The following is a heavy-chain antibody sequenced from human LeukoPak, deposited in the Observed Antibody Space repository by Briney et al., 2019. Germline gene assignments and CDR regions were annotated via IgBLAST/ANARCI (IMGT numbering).Heavy chain of an antibody. CDR2: ISWNSGSI. CDR1: GFTFDDYA. V-gene: IGHV3-9*01. Sequence: SLRLSCAASGFTFDDYAMHWVRQAPGKGLEWVSGISWNSGSIGYADSVKGRFTISRDNAKNSLYLQMNSLRAEDTALYYCAKDGRTRYFDWFDYWGQGTLVTVSS. CDR3: AKDGRTRYFDWFDY. D-gene: IGHD3-9*01. J-gene: IGHJ4*02.